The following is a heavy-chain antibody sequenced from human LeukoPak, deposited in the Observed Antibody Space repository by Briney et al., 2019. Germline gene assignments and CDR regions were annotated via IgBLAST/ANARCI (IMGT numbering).Heavy chain of an antibody. J-gene: IGHJ6*03. CDR3: AKAPYARFGELLRYYYYYYMDV. CDR2: IRYDGSNK. D-gene: IGHD3-10*01. V-gene: IGHV3-30*02. CDR1: GFPFSSYG. Sequence: GALRLSCAASGFPFSSYGMHWVRQAPGKGLEWVAFIRYDGSNKYYADSVKGRFTISRDNSKNTLYLQMNSLRAEDTAVYYCAKAPYARFGELLRYYYYYYMDVWGKGTTVTISS.